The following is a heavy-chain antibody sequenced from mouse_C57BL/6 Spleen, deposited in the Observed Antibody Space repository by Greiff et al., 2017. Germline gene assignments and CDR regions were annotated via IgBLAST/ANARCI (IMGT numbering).Heavy chain of an antibody. Sequence: VQLQQSGAELVQPGASVKISCKASGYAFSSYWMNWVKQRPGKGLEWIGQIYPGDGDTNSNGKFKGKATLTADKSSSTAYMQLSSLTSEDSAVYFCARSGGHYAMDDWGQGTSVTVSS. CDR3: ARSGGHYAMDD. CDR2: IYPGDGDT. V-gene: IGHV1-80*01. J-gene: IGHJ4*01. D-gene: IGHD3-2*02. CDR1: GYAFSSYW.